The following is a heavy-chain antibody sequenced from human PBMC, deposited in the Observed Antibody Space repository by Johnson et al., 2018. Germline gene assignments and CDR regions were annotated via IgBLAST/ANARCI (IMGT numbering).Heavy chain of an antibody. CDR1: GGIFSNSA. Sequence: QVQLVESGAEVKKPGSSVKVSCKVSGGIFSNSAISWVRQAPGQGLEWMGGIIPMFNTANYAEKLQGRVTITADESTSTAYRELSSLTSEDTAVYYCARDDSKLDGSGACYDGMDVWGQGTAVTVSS. D-gene: IGHD3-10*01. V-gene: IGHV1-69*01. CDR2: IIPMFNTA. J-gene: IGHJ6*02. CDR3: ARDDSKLDGSGACYDGMDV.